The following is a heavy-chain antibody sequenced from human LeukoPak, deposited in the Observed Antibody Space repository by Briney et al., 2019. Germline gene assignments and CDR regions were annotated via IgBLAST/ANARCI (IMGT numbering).Heavy chain of an antibody. CDR3: ARDYYFDY. V-gene: IGHV3-7*01. Sequence: GGSLRLSCAASGFTFDEYGMSWVRQAPGKGLEWVANIKQDGSEKYYVDSVKGRFTISRDNAKNSLYLQMNSLRAEDTAVYYCARDYYFDYWGQGTLVTVSS. CDR1: GFTFDEYG. J-gene: IGHJ4*02. CDR2: IKQDGSEK.